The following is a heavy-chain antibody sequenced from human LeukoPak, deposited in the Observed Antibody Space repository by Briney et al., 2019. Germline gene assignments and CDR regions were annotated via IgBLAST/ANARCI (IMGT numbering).Heavy chain of an antibody. V-gene: IGHV3-9*01. CDR2: ISWNSGSI. J-gene: IGHJ3*02. D-gene: IGHD3-9*01. Sequence: PGGSLRLSCAASGFTFDDYAMHWVRQAPGKGLEWVSGISWNSGSIGYADSVKGRFTISRDNAKNSLYLQMNSLRAEDTALYYCAKSASYDILTGFDIWGQGTMVTVSS. CDR3: AKSASYDILTGFDI. CDR1: GFTFDDYA.